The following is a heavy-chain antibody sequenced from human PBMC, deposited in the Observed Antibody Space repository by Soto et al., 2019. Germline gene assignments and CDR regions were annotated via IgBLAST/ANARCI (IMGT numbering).Heavy chain of an antibody. CDR3: ARGIGSDWSSWFDP. Sequence: PGGSPRLSCEASGYSFDDYGMSWVRQGPGKGLEWVSGINWNGDSTGYADSVKGRFTISRDNAKKLLYLEMNSLRAEDTALYYCARGIGSDWSSWFDPWGQGTPVTVSS. CDR2: INWNGDST. CDR1: GYSFDDYG. D-gene: IGHD3-9*01. V-gene: IGHV3-20*04. J-gene: IGHJ5*02.